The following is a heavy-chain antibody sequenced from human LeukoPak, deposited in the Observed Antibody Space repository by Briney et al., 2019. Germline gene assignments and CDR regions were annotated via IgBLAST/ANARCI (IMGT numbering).Heavy chain of an antibody. CDR2: ISAYNGNT. CDR1: GYTFTSYG. CDR3: ARANIVVVPAADYWYFDL. Sequence: ASVKVSCKASGYTFTSYGISWVRQAPGQGLEWMGWISAYNGNTSYVQKLQGRVTMTTDTSTSTAYMELRSLRSDDTAVYYCARANIVVVPAADYWYFDLWGRGTLVTVSS. D-gene: IGHD2-2*01. J-gene: IGHJ2*01. V-gene: IGHV1-18*01.